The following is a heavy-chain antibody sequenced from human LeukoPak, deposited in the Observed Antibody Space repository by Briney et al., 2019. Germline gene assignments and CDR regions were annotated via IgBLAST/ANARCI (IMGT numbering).Heavy chain of an antibody. J-gene: IGHJ3*02. D-gene: IGHD6-13*01. CDR2: LNGDGSST. CDR3: ARGYSSSWSNAFDI. V-gene: IGHV3-74*01. Sequence: PGGSLRLSCAASGFTFSPYWMHWVRQAPGKGLVWVSRLNGDGSSTNYADSVKGRFTISRDNAKNTLYLQMNSLRAEDTAVYYCARGYSSSWSNAFDIWGQGTMVTVSS. CDR1: GFTFSPYW.